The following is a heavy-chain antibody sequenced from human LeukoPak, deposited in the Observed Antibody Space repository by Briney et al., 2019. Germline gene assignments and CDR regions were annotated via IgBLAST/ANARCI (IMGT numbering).Heavy chain of an antibody. D-gene: IGHD3-10*01. V-gene: IGHV4-59*08. CDR2: IHYSGST. Sequence: PSETLSLTCTVSGGSISSDYWNWIRQPPGKGPEWIGYIHYSGSTSYNLSLKSRVTISVDTSKRQFSLKLTSVTAADTAVYYCARHGYDSGSDHAYWGQGTLVTVSS. J-gene: IGHJ4*02. CDR1: GGSISSDY. CDR3: ARHGYDSGSDHAY.